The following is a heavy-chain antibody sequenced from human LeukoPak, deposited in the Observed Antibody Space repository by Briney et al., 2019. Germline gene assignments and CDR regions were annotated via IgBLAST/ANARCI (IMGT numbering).Heavy chain of an antibody. J-gene: IGHJ4*02. Sequence: GVSLKISCKASGYTFTNYWIGWVRQMPGKGLEWMGIIYPGDSDTRYSPSFQGQVTISADKSITTAYLQWSSLKASDTAMYYCARQPPYVDIVTTTTGYWGQGTLVTVSS. CDR2: IYPGDSDT. CDR1: GYTFTNYW. D-gene: IGHD5-12*01. CDR3: ARQPPYVDIVTTTTGY. V-gene: IGHV5-51*01.